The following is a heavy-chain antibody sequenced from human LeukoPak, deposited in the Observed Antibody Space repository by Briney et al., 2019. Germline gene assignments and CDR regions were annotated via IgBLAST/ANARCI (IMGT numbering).Heavy chain of an antibody. CDR3: ARAVERATMGVDY. V-gene: IGHV4-34*01. D-gene: IGHD5-24*01. J-gene: IGHJ4*02. Sequence: PSETLSLTCAVYGGSFSGYYWSWIRQPPGKGLEWIGEINHSGSTNYNPSLKSRVTMSVDTSKNQFSLKLSSVTAADTAVYYCARAVERATMGVDYWGQGTLVTVSS. CDR2: INHSGST. CDR1: GGSFSGYY.